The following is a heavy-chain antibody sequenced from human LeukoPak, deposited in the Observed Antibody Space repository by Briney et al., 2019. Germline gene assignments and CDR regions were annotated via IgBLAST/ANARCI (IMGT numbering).Heavy chain of an antibody. J-gene: IGHJ4*02. D-gene: IGHD3-10*01. CDR1: GGSIRSYY. CDR3: ARARGGLLVQGFDH. V-gene: IGHV4-59*01. CDR2: IYYTGST. Sequence: SETLSLTCTVSGGSIRSYYWSWIRQPPGKGLEWIGYIYYTGSTNYNPSLKSRVTISVDTSKNRFSLKLSSVTAADTAMYYCARARGGLLVQGFDHWGQGSLVSVST.